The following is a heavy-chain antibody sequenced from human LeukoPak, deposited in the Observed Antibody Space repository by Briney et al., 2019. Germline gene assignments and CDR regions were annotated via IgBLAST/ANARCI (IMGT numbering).Heavy chain of an antibody. D-gene: IGHD5-24*01. CDR1: GFTFGTYW. Sequence: GGSLRLSCGASGFTFGTYWMHWVRQAPGKGLEWVAVISYDGSNKYYADSVKGRFTISRDNSKNTLYLQMNSLRAEDTAVYYCAKGARRDGYNYLDYWGQGTLVTVSS. V-gene: IGHV3-30*18. CDR3: AKGARRDGYNYLDY. J-gene: IGHJ4*02. CDR2: ISYDGSNK.